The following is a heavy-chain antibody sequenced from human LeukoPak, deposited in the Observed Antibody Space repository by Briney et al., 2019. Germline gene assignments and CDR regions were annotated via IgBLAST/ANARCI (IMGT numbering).Heavy chain of an antibody. Sequence: GGSLRLSCAASGFTFSSYSMNWVRQAPGKGLEWVSSISSSSSYIYYADSVKGRFTISRDNAKNSLYLQMNSLRAEDTAVYYCASSITIFGVPDHWGQGTLVTVSS. CDR2: ISSSSSYI. CDR1: GFTFSSYS. V-gene: IGHV3-21*01. CDR3: ASSITIFGVPDH. D-gene: IGHD3-3*01. J-gene: IGHJ4*02.